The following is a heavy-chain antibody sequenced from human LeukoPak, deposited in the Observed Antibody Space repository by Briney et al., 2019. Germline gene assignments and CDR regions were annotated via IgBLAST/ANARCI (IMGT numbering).Heavy chain of an antibody. D-gene: IGHD6-13*01. J-gene: IGHJ4*02. V-gene: IGHV4-61*02. Sequence: SETRSLTCTVSGGSISSGSYYWSWIRQPAGKGLAWIGRIYTSGSTNYNPSLKSRVTISVDTSKNQFSLKLSSVTAADTAVYYCARLIAAAGIVFWDYWGQGTLVTVSS. CDR3: ARLIAAAGIVFWDY. CDR2: IYTSGST. CDR1: GGSISSGSYY.